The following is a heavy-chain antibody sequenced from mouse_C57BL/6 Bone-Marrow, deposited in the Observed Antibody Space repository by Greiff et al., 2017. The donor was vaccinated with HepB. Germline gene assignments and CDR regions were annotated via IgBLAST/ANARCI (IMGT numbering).Heavy chain of an antibody. J-gene: IGHJ3*01. Sequence: EVKLVESGGGLVQPGGSLKLSCAASGFTFSDYGMAWVRQAPRKGPEWVAFISNLAYSIYYADTVTGRFTISRENAKNTLYLEMSSLRSEDTAMYYCARLDYDYDAPFAYWGQGTLVTVSA. D-gene: IGHD2-4*01. CDR2: ISNLAYSI. V-gene: IGHV5-15*01. CDR1: GFTFSDYG. CDR3: ARLDYDYDAPFAY.